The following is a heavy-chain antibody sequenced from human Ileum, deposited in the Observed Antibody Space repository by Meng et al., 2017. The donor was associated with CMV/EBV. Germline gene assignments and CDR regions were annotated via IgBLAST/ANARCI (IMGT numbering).Heavy chain of an antibody. D-gene: IGHD4-17*01. CDR2: IYYSGST. J-gene: IGHJ5*02. CDR3: ARTNYGDYNWFDP. Sequence: VPRQESGPGLVKPSQTLSLTCTVSGGSISSGGFYWSWIRQHPGKGLEWIGYIYYSGSTYYNPSLRSRVAISIDTSKNQFSLKLTSVTAADTAVYFCARTNYGDYNWFDPWGQGTLVTVSS. V-gene: IGHV4-31*03. CDR1: GGSISSGGFY.